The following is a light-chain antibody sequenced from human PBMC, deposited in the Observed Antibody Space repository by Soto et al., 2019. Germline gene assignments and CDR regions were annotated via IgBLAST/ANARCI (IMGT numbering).Light chain of an antibody. CDR2: DVS. Sequence: DVQMTQSPSTLSASVGDNVTITCPASQSISRWLAWYQQKPGKAPNLLIFDVSNLKSGVPSRFSGSGSETEFTLTISSLQPDDSATYYCQQYNGYSVWTFGQGTKVDIK. CDR1: QSISRW. CDR3: QQYNGYSVWT. J-gene: IGKJ1*01. V-gene: IGKV1-5*01.